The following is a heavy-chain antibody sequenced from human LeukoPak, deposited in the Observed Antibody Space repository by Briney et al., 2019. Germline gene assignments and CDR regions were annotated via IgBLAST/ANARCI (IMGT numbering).Heavy chain of an antibody. CDR1: GFTFSSYA. V-gene: IGHV3-23*01. D-gene: IGHD3-10*01. CDR2: ISGSGGST. Sequence: PGGSLRLSCAASGFTFSSYAMSWVRQAPGKGLEWDSAISGSGGSTYYADSVKGRFTISRDNSKNTLYLQMNSLRAEDTAVYYCANYGLWATPFDYWGQGTLVTVSS. CDR3: ANYGLWATPFDY. J-gene: IGHJ4*02.